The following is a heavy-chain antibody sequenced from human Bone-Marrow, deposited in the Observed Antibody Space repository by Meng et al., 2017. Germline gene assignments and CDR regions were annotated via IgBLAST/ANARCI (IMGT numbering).Heavy chain of an antibody. CDR2: IYHSGSN. CDR3: ARDRNDYGSHYFDY. D-gene: IGHD4-17*01. CDR1: GGSISSGGYY. J-gene: IGHJ4*02. Sequence: QVQLQESGPGLVKPSQTLSLTCTVSGGSISSGGYYWSWIRQPPGKGLEWIGYIYHSGSNYSNPSLKSRVTISVDTSKNQFSLKLSSVTDADTAVYYCARDRNDYGSHYFDYWGQGTLVTVSS. V-gene: IGHV4-31*03.